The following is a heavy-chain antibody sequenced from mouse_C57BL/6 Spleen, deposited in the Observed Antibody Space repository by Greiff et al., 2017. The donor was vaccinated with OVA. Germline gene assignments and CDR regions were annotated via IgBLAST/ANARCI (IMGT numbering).Heavy chain of an antibody. Sequence: QVQLQQPGAELVKPGASVKMSCKASGYTFTSYWITWVKQRPGQGLEWIGDIYPGSGSTNYNEKFKSKATLTVDTSSSTAYMQLSSLTSEDSAVYYCARRDYDRAGTALYYWGQGTTLTVSS. V-gene: IGHV1-55*01. CDR1: GYTFTSYW. CDR3: ARRDYDRAGTALYY. D-gene: IGHD2-4*01. J-gene: IGHJ2*01. CDR2: IYPGSGST.